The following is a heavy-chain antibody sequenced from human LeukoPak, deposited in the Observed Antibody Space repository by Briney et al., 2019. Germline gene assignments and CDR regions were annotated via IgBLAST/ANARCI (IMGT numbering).Heavy chain of an antibody. J-gene: IGHJ6*03. CDR1: GYTFSNYD. D-gene: IGHD6-19*01. V-gene: IGHV1-8*03. Sequence: ASVKVSCKASGYTFSNYDINWVRQATGQGLEWMGWMNSDGGNAGYAQKFQGRVTITRNTSISTAYMELSSLRSEDTGVYYCARVVGEWGSGWSYYYYYYMDVWGKGTTVTVSS. CDR3: ARVVGEWGSGWSYYYYYYMDV. CDR2: MNSDGGNA.